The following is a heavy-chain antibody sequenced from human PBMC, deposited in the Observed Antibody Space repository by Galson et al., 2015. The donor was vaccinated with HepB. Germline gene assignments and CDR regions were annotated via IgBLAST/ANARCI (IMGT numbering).Heavy chain of an antibody. J-gene: IGHJ4*02. CDR1: GFIVSSNY. CDR3: AKDRDDFRPSYFDY. Sequence: SLRLSCAASGFIVSSNYMHWVRQAPGKGLEWVSCISGSGGNTYYADSVKGRFTISRDRSKNTLYLQMNSLRAEDTAVYYCAKDRDDFRPSYFDYWGQGTQVTVSS. D-gene: IGHD2/OR15-2a*01. V-gene: IGHV3-23*01. CDR2: ISGSGGNT.